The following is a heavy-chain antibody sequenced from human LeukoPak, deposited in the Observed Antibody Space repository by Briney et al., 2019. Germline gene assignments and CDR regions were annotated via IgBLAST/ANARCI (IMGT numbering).Heavy chain of an antibody. J-gene: IGHJ3*02. Sequence: GGSLRLSCAASGFTFSSYGMNWVRQAPGKGLEWVSSISSGSSNIYYADSVKGRFTISRDNAKNSLYLQMNSLRAEDTAVYYCARETSRYGDYATDAFDIWGQGTMVTVSS. CDR2: ISSGSSNI. CDR1: GFTFSSYG. CDR3: ARETSRYGDYATDAFDI. V-gene: IGHV3-21*01. D-gene: IGHD4-17*01.